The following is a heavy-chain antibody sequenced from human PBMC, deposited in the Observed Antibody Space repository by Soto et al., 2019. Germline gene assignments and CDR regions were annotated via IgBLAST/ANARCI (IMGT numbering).Heavy chain of an antibody. CDR2: INPNSGGT. Sequence: QVQLVQSGADVKKPGASVRVSCKASGYSFTGYYVHWVRLAPGQGLEWMGWINPNSGGTNHAQKFQGWVTMTRDTSISIAYMELTRLTSNDTAVYFCAREAGTIGNYYYGMDVWGQGTTVTVS. D-gene: IGHD1-7*01. CDR3: AREAGTIGNYYYGMDV. V-gene: IGHV1-2*04. CDR1: GYSFTGYY. J-gene: IGHJ6*02.